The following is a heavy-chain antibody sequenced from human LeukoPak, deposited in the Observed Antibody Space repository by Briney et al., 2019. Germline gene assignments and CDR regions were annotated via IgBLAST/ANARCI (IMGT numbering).Heavy chain of an antibody. CDR3: AREAPLGGAAAGYYHYGMDV. V-gene: IGHV4-31*03. D-gene: IGHD6-13*01. CDR2: IYYSGST. J-gene: IGHJ6*02. CDR1: GGSISSGGYY. Sequence: SETLSLTCTVSGGSISSGGYYWSWIRQHPGKGLEWIGYIYYSGSTYYNPSLKSRVTISVDTSKNQFSLKLSSVTAADTAVYYCAREAPLGGAAAGYYHYGMDVWGQGTTVTVSS.